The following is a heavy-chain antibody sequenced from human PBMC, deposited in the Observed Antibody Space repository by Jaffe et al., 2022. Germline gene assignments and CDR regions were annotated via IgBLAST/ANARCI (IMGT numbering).Heavy chain of an antibody. CDR2: ISWDGGST. Sequence: EVQLVESGGVVVQPGGSLRLSCAASGFTFDDYAMHWVRQAPGKGLEWVSLISWDGGSTYYADSVKGRFTISRDNSKNSLYLQMNSLRAEDTALYYCAKASSSWYYYYYMDVWGKGTTVTVSS. CDR1: GFTFDDYA. D-gene: IGHD6-13*01. V-gene: IGHV3-43D*04. CDR3: AKASSSWYYYYYMDV. J-gene: IGHJ6*03.